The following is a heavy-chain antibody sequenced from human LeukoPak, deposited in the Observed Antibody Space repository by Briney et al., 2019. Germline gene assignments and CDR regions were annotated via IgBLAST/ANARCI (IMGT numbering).Heavy chain of an antibody. Sequence: SETLSLTCAVYGGSFSGYYWSWIRQPPGKGLEEIGEINHSGSTNYNPSLKSRVTISVDTSKNQFSLKLRSVTAADTAMYYCARGPRPEVPVAVLWGQGTLVTVSS. CDR2: INHSGST. D-gene: IGHD6-19*01. J-gene: IGHJ4*02. CDR1: GGSFSGYY. V-gene: IGHV4-34*01. CDR3: ARGPRPEVPVAVL.